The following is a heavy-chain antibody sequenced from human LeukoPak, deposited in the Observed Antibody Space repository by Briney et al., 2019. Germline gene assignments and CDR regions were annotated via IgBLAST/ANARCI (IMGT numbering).Heavy chain of an antibody. V-gene: IGHV3-21*01. CDR3: ARGSSSLDY. CDR1: GFTFSDYS. CDR2: ISTGSNYI. D-gene: IGHD6-13*01. Sequence: PGGSLRLSCAASGFTFSDYSMNWVRQAPGKGLEWVSSISTGSNYIYYADSVKGRFTISRDNAKNSMYPQMNSLRAEDTAVYYCARGSSSLDYWGQGTLVTVSS. J-gene: IGHJ4*02.